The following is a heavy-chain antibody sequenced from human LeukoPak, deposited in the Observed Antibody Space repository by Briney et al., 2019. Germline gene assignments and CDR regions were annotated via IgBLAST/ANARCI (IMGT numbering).Heavy chain of an antibody. Sequence: ASVKVSCKASGDTFTSYYMHWVRQAPGQGLEWMGIINPSGGSTNYAQMFQGRVTMTRDTSSSTVYMELSSLRSEDTAVYYCARVPYDFWSGYDYWGQGTLVTVSS. J-gene: IGHJ4*02. CDR2: INPSGGST. D-gene: IGHD3-3*01. V-gene: IGHV1-46*01. CDR1: GDTFTSYY. CDR3: ARVPYDFWSGYDY.